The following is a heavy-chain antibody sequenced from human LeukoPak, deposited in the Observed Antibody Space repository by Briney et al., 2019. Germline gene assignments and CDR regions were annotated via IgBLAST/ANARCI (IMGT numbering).Heavy chain of an antibody. V-gene: IGHV4-39*01. CDR3: ARQVLLSFDK. CDR1: GDSIRTTSYY. CDR2: VFYTGTT. D-gene: IGHD3-10*01. J-gene: IGHJ4*02. Sequence: SETLSLTCSVSGDSIRTTSYYWDWIRQAPGKGLEWIGTVFYTGTTYYSPSLKSRITISVDTSKNQFSLKLSSVTAAETAVYYCARQVLLSFDKWGQGAPVTVSS.